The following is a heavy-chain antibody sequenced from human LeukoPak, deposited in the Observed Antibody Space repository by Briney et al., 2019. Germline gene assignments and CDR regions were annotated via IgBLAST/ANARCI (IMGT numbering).Heavy chain of an antibody. CDR1: GGSISSSSYS. Sequence: SETLSLTCTVSGGSISSSSYSWGWIRQPPGKGLEWIGSIYYSGSTYYNPSLKSRVTISVDTSKNQFSLKLSSVTAADTAVYYCARHPGYSYGFFDYWGQGTLVTVSS. D-gene: IGHD5-18*01. CDR2: IYYSGST. V-gene: IGHV4-39*01. J-gene: IGHJ4*02. CDR3: ARHPGYSYGFFDY.